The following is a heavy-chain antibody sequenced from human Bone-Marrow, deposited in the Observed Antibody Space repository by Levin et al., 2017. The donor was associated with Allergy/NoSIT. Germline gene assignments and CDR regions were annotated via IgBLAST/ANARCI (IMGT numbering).Heavy chain of an antibody. CDR3: AKQKYCTGGSCFFWADAFEI. CDR2: IYPGDSDT. Sequence: GESLKISCKTSGYIFAGSWIGWVRRMPGKGLEWMGTIYPGDSDTRYSPSFEGQVTISTDTSISTTYLQWTSLRASDTAIYYCAKQKYCTGGSCFFWADAFEIWGQGTMVIVSS. J-gene: IGHJ3*02. V-gene: IGHV5-51*01. D-gene: IGHD2-15*01. CDR1: GYIFAGSW.